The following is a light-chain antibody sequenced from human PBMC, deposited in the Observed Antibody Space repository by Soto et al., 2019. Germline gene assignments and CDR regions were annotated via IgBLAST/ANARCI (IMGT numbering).Light chain of an antibody. V-gene: IGKV1-5*01. J-gene: IGKJ4*01. CDR1: QTISTW. CDR3: KKYNSAPLT. CDR2: DAS. Sequence: DIPMTPSPPTLAASVGDRVTLNCPASQTISTWMAWYQQKPGKAPKLLVYDASTLQSGVESRFSGSGSGTEFTLTISSLQPEEVAAYYCKKYNSAPLTVGGGTKVDI.